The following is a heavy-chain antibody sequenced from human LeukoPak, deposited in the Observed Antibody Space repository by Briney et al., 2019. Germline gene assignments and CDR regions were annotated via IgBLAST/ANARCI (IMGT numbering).Heavy chain of an antibody. J-gene: IGHJ4*02. CDR2: IIPIFGTA. CDR3: ARDRSSESGNLDY. D-gene: IGHD4-23*01. V-gene: IGHV1-69*13. CDR1: GGTFSSYA. Sequence: ASVKVSCKASGGTFSSYAISWVRQAPGQGLEWMGGIIPIFGTANYAQKFQGRVTITADESTSTAYMELSSLRSEDTAVYYCARDRSSESGNLDYWGQGTLATVSS.